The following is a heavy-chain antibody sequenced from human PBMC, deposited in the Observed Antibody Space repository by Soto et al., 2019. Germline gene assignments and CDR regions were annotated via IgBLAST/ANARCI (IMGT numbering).Heavy chain of an antibody. CDR3: ARNLVTTVTTEYDDY. Sequence: HSETLSLTCAVCGGSFSGYYWSWIRQPPGKGLEWIGEINHSGSTNYNPSLKSRVTISVDTSKNQFSLKLSSVTAADTAVYYCARNLVTTVTTEYDDYWGQGTLVTVSS. V-gene: IGHV4-34*01. J-gene: IGHJ4*02. CDR2: INHSGST. CDR1: GGSFSGYY. D-gene: IGHD4-17*01.